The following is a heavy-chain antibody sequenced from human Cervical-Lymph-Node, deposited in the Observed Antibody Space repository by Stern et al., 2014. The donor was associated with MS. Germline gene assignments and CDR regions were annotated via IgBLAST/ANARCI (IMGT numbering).Heavy chain of an antibody. CDR3: AGVVTPRDAFDI. CDR1: GYSFTSYW. V-gene: IGHV5-51*01. D-gene: IGHD4-23*01. CDR2: ISPADSYT. Sequence: EVQLVESGAEVKKPGESLKISCKGSGYSFTSYWIGWVRQMPGKGLEWMGIISPADSYTRYSPSFQGQVTISADKSISTASLQWTDLKSSDTAIYHCAGVVTPRDAFDIWGQGTRVTVSS. J-gene: IGHJ3*02.